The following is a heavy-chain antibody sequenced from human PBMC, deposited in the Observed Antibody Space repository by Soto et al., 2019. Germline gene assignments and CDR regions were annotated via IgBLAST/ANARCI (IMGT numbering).Heavy chain of an antibody. V-gene: IGHV3-30*09. CDR3: ARDGTYCGSDCFVFDY. Sequence: PGGSLRLSCAASGFTFSGYAMHWVRQAPGKGLEWVSFVSFDGSNKYYADSVKGRFAVSRDFSKNTLYLQMNSLRPDDTAVYYCARDGTYCGSDCFVFDYWGQGSLVTVS. CDR1: GFTFSGYA. J-gene: IGHJ4*02. CDR2: VSFDGSNK. D-gene: IGHD2-21*02.